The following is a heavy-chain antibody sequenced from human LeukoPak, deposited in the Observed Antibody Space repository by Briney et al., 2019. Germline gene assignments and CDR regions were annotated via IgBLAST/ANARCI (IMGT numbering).Heavy chain of an antibody. CDR3: ARGTVNTRYFDI. J-gene: IGHJ2*01. D-gene: IGHD2/OR15-2a*01. CDR2: LHYTGST. CDR1: GGSIIPDN. V-gene: IGHV4-59*08. Sequence: SETLSLTCTVPGGSIIPDNWSSIRQPPGKGLEWIGYLHYTGSTNYNPSLKSRVTISVETSKNQFSLRLNSVTAADTAVYYLARGTVNTRYFDICGRGTLVTVSS.